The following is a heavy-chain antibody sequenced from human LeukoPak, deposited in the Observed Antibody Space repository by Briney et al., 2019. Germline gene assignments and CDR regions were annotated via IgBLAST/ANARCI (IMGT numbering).Heavy chain of an antibody. CDR1: RFTFNDYG. V-gene: IGHV3-23*01. CDR3: AKGNRVGYGSGSLSSSFDS. Sequence: GGSLRLSCAASRFTFNDYGMSWVRQTPGKGLEWVSSISGSGTSTYYADSVKRRFTISRDNSKNTLFLQMDSLTAEDTAVYYCAKGNRVGYGSGSLSSSFDSWGQGTLVAVSS. J-gene: IGHJ4*02. D-gene: IGHD3-10*01. CDR2: ISGSGTST.